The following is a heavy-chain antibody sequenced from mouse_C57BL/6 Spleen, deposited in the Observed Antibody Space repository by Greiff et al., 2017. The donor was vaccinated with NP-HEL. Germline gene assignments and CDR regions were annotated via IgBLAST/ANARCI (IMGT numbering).Heavy chain of an antibody. CDR1: GYTFTDYY. CDR2: INPNNGGT. D-gene: IGHD1-1*01. CDR3: AHSEAITTVIVAYYYAMDD. Sequence: VQLQQSGPELVKPGASVKISCKASGYTFTDYYMNWVKQSHGKSLEWIGDINPNNGGTSYNQKFKGKATLTVDKSSSTSYMELRSLTSEDSAVYYCAHSEAITTVIVAYYYAMDDWGRGTSVTVSS. V-gene: IGHV1-26*01. J-gene: IGHJ4*01.